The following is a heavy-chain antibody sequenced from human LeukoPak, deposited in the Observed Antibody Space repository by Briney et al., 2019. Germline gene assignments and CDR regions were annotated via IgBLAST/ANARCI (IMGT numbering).Heavy chain of an antibody. V-gene: IGHV1-2*02. CDR3: ARSLTMIVVVIAGY. Sequence: ASVKVSCKASGYTFTGYYMHWVRQAPGQGLEWVGWINPNSGGTNYAQKFQGRVTMTRDTSISTAYMELSRLRSDDTAVYYCARSLTMIVVVIAGYWGQGTLVTVSS. D-gene: IGHD3-22*01. CDR2: INPNSGGT. J-gene: IGHJ4*02. CDR1: GYTFTGYY.